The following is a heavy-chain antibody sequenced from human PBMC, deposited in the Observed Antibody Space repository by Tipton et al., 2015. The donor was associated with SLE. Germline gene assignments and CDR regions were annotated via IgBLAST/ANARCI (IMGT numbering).Heavy chain of an antibody. Sequence: QSGPEVKKPGASVKVSCKASGYTFTSYDINWVRQATGQGLEWMGWLNPNSGNTGYAQKYQGRVTMTRNTSISTAYMELSSLRSEDTAVYYCARGLERDGSGSKDYWGQGTLVTVSS. D-gene: IGHD3-10*01. J-gene: IGHJ4*02. CDR2: LNPNSGNT. CDR1: GYTFTSYD. CDR3: ARGLERDGSGSKDY. V-gene: IGHV1-8*02.